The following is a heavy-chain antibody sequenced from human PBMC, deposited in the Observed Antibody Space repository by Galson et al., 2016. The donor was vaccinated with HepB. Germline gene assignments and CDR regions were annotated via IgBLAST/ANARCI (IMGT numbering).Heavy chain of an antibody. CDR3: AGDPTRGDGHTYDQ. V-gene: IGHV4-61*01. CDR1: GGSVNSGSYY. CDR2: IYYSGSR. Sequence: ETLSLTCTVSGGSVNSGSYYWNWVRQSPGKGLEWIGNIYYSGSRNYTPALESRVTISLDTSKNQFSLQLRAVTAADTAVDYCAGDPTRGDGHTYDQWGQGRPVTVSS. J-gene: IGHJ4*02. D-gene: IGHD5-24*01.